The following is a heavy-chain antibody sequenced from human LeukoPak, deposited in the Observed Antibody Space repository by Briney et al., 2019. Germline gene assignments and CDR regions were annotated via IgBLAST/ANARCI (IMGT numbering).Heavy chain of an antibody. V-gene: IGHV4-59*08. Sequence: PSETLSLTCTVSGGSISSYYWSWIRQPPGKGLEWIGYIYYSGSTNYNPSLKSRVTISVDTSENHFSLRLSSVTAADTAVYYCARQADTAMITGGFYFDYWGQGTLVTVSS. CDR1: GGSISSYY. CDR2: IYYSGST. D-gene: IGHD5-18*01. J-gene: IGHJ4*02. CDR3: ARQADTAMITGGFYFDY.